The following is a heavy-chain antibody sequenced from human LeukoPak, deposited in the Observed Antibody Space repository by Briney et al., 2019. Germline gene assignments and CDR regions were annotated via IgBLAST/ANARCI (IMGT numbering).Heavy chain of an antibody. Sequence: SETLSLTCAVYGGSFSGYYWSWIRQPPGKGLEWIGEINHSGSTNYNPSLKSRVTISVDTSKNQFSLKLSSVTAADTAVYYCARRKVRGVIISPFDYWGQGTLVTVSS. D-gene: IGHD3-10*01. CDR1: GGSFSGYY. J-gene: IGHJ4*02. CDR2: INHSGST. V-gene: IGHV4-34*01. CDR3: ARRKVRGVIISPFDY.